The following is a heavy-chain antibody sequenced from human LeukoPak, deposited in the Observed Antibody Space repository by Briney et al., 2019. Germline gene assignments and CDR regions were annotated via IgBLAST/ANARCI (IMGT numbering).Heavy chain of an antibody. J-gene: IGHJ4*02. V-gene: IGHV3-9*01. D-gene: IGHD4-17*01. CDR3: AKDPYGDYGAFDS. Sequence: QPGRSLRLSCAASGVTFYDYAMDWGRQAPGEGLEWGSGISWNSGSIDYADSVKGRFTISRDNAKNSLYLQMNSLRADDTALYYCAKDPYGDYGAFDSWGQGTLVTVSS. CDR2: ISWNSGSI. CDR1: GVTFYDYA.